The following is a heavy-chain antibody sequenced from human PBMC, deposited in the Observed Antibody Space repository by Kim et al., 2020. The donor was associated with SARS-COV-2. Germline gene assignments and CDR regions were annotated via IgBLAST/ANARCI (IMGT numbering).Heavy chain of an antibody. D-gene: IGHD2-2*01. Sequence: ASVKVSCKASGYTFTGYYMHWVRQAPGQGLEWMGWINPNSGGTNYAQKFQGRVTMTRDTSISAAYMELSRLRSDDTAVYYCARVGIDIVVVPAANHYFDYWGQGTLVTVSS. CDR2: INPNSGGT. J-gene: IGHJ4*02. V-gene: IGHV1-2*02. CDR1: GYTFTGYY. CDR3: ARVGIDIVVVPAANHYFDY.